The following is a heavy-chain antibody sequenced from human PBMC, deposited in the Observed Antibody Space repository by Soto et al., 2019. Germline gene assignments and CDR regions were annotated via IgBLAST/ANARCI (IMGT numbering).Heavy chain of an antibody. CDR2: INPNSGGT. J-gene: IGHJ4*02. Sequence: ASVKVSCKASGYTFTGYYMHWVRQAPGQGLEWMGWINPNSGGTNYAQKFQGRVTMTRDTSISTAYMELSRLRSDDTAVYYCARGGMAEYYYDSSGHSDYWGQGTLVTVSS. CDR1: GYTFTGYY. D-gene: IGHD3-22*01. V-gene: IGHV1-2*02. CDR3: ARGGMAEYYYDSSGHSDY.